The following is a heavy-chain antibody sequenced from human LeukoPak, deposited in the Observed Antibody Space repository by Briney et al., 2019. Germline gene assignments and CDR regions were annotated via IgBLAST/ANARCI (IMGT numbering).Heavy chain of an antibody. Sequence: ASVKVSCKDSGYTFTSYGISWVRQAPGRGLEWMGWISAYNGNTNYAQKLQGRVTMTTDTSTSTAYMELRSLRSDDTAVYYCARVEGVLEGFYYHMDVWGKGTTVTVSS. CDR2: ISAYNGNT. CDR3: ARVEGVLEGFYYHMDV. D-gene: IGHD5/OR15-5a*01. CDR1: GYTFTSYG. J-gene: IGHJ6*03. V-gene: IGHV1-18*01.